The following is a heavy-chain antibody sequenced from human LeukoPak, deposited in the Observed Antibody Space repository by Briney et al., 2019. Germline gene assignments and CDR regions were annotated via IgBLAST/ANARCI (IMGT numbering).Heavy chain of an antibody. CDR1: RYTFTSYD. V-gene: IGHV1-8*01. Sequence: ASVKVSCKASRYTFTSYDINWVRQATGQGLEWMGWMNPNSGNTGYAQKFQGRVTMTRNTSISTAYMELSSLRSEDTAVYYCARESGIVGAYDAFDIWGQGTMVTVSS. CDR3: ARESGIVGAYDAFDI. J-gene: IGHJ3*02. CDR2: MNPNSGNT. D-gene: IGHD1-26*01.